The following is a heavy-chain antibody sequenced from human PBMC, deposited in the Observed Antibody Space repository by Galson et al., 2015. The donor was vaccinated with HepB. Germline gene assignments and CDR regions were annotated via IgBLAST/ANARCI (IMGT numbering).Heavy chain of an antibody. CDR1: GFTFSSYA. V-gene: IGHV3-7*03. CDR2: IKQDGSEK. Sequence: SLRLSCAASGFTFSSYAMHWVRQAPGKGLEWVANIKQDGSEKYYVDSVKGRFTISRDNAKNSLYLQMNSLRAEDTAVYYCARGRWFDPWGQGTLVTVSS. J-gene: IGHJ5*02. CDR3: ARGRWFDP.